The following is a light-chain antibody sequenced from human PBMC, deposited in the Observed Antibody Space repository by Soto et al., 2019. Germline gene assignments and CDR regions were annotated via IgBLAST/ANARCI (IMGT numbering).Light chain of an antibody. CDR3: TSFTSSSTPV. V-gene: IGLV2-14*01. J-gene: IGLJ1*01. CDR1: SGDVDAFDY. Sequence: QSVLTQPASVSGSPGQSITISCTGTSGDVDAFDYVSWYQQHPGKAPKLMIFEVSDRPSGVSDRFSGSKSGSTASLTISGLQAEDEADYFCTSFTSSSTPVFGTGTKVTVL. CDR2: EVS.